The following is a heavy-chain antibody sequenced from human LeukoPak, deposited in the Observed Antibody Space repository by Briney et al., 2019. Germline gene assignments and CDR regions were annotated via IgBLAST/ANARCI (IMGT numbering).Heavy chain of an antibody. CDR1: GGSISRHY. CDR2: IYYSGST. V-gene: IGHV4-59*11. D-gene: IGHD3-10*01. J-gene: IGHJ4*02. CDR3: ARDGGSGLFDY. Sequence: PSETLSLTCIVSGGSISRHYWSWIRQPPGKGLEWIGNIYYSGSTKYNPSLKSRVTISVDTSKNQFTLKLSSVTAAETAVYYCARDGGSGLFDYWGQGILVTVSS.